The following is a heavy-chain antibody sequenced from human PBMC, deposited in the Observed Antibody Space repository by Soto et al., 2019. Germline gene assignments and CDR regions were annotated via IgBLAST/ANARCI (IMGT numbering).Heavy chain of an antibody. V-gene: IGHV5-51*01. D-gene: IGHD1-7*01. Sequence: GESLKISCKGSGYSFTSYWIGWVRQMPGKGLEWMGIIYPGDSDTRYSPSFQGQVTISADKSISTAYLQWSSLKASDTAMYYCARILSRNWNYEDYYYGMDVWGQGTTVTVSS. CDR2: IYPGDSDT. J-gene: IGHJ6*02. CDR3: ARILSRNWNYEDYYYGMDV. CDR1: GYSFTSYW.